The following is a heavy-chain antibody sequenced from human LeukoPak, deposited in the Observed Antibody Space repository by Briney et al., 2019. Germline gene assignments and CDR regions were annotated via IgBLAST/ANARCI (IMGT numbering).Heavy chain of an antibody. CDR3: ARDGRLWFGETKWFDP. D-gene: IGHD3-10*01. J-gene: IGHJ5*02. CDR2: IYTSGST. Sequence: SETLSLTCTVSGGSISSYYWSWIRQPPGKGLEWIGYIYTSGSTNYNPSLKSRVTISVDTSKNQFSLKLSSVTAADTAVYYCARDGRLWFGETKWFDPWGQGTLVTVSS. V-gene: IGHV4-4*09. CDR1: GGSISSYY.